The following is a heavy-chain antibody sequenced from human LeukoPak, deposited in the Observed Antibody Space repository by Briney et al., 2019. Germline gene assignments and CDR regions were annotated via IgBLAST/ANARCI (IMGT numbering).Heavy chain of an antibody. CDR3: ARGNKSYYDFWSAQNWFDP. CDR2: IYYCGST. CDR1: GGSISSYY. Sequence: SETLSLTCTVSGGSISSYYWSWIRQPPGRGLEWISYIYYCGSTYYNPSPKSRVPISVDTSKNQFSLKLSSVTTADTAVYYCARGNKSYYDFWSAQNWFDPWGQGTLVTVSS. D-gene: IGHD3-3*01. J-gene: IGHJ5*02. V-gene: IGHV4-30-4*08.